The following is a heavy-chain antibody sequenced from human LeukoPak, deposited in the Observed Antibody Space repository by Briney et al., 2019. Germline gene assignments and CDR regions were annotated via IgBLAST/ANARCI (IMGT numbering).Heavy chain of an antibody. V-gene: IGHV3-66*01. J-gene: IGHJ4*02. Sequence: GGSLRLSCAASGFTVSSNDMTWVRQTPGKGLEWVSIIYSGGNTYYADSVKGRFTISRDNSKSTLYLQMNSLRAEDTAVFYCARDRPGDGYFDYWGQGTLVTVSS. CDR2: IYSGGNT. D-gene: IGHD3-10*01. CDR1: GFTVSSND. CDR3: ARDRPGDGYFDY.